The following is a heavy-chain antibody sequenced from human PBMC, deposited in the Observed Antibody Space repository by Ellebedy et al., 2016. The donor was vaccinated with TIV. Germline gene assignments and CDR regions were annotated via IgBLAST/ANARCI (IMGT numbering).Heavy chain of an antibody. CDR3: ARGGTFGGY. CDR1: GFTVSNNY. V-gene: IGHV3-66*01. J-gene: IGHJ4*02. CDR2: IYSGGNP. D-gene: IGHD2/OR15-2a*01. Sequence: GESLKISCAASGFTVSNNYTRWVRQAPGKGLEWVSLIYSGGNPYYADSERGRFTISRDKSKNTLHLQMNSLRAEDTAVYYCARGGTFGGYWGRGTLVTVSS.